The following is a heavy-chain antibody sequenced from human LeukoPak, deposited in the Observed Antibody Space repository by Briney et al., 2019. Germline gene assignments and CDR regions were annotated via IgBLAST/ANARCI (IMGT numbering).Heavy chain of an antibody. CDR3: ARNPRYYYYMDV. CDR2: IYDSGST. J-gene: IGHJ6*03. V-gene: IGHV4-59*01. Sequence: SETPSLTCTVSGGSISTYYWNWIRQPPGKGLEWIGYIYDSGSTNYNPSLKSRATISVDASMNQFSLKLSSVTAADTAVYYCARNPRYYYYMDVWGKGTTVTVSS. CDR1: GGSISTYY.